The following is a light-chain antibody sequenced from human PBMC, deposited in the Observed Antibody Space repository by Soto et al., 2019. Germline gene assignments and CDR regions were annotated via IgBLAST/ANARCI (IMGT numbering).Light chain of an antibody. Sequence: DIQMTQSPSSLSASVGDRVTITCRASQGISSYLAWYQQKPGKAPKLLISAASTLQSGVPSRFSGSASGTEFTLTISSLQPEDFATYYCQQLITYPITFGQGTRLEIK. J-gene: IGKJ5*01. V-gene: IGKV1-9*01. CDR3: QQLITYPIT. CDR2: AAS. CDR1: QGISSY.